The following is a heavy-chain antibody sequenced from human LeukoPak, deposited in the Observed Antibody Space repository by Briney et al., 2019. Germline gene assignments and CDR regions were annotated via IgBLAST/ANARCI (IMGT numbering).Heavy chain of an antibody. J-gene: IGHJ4*02. Sequence: GASLRLSCAASGFTFSSYAMSWVRQAPGKGLEWVSAISGSGGSTYYADSVKGRFTISRDNSKNTLYLQMNSLRAEDMAVYYCAKDTPYPSTPAYWGQGTLVTVSS. D-gene: IGHD5/OR15-5a*01. V-gene: IGHV3-23*01. CDR1: GFTFSSYA. CDR3: AKDTPYPSTPAY. CDR2: ISGSGGST.